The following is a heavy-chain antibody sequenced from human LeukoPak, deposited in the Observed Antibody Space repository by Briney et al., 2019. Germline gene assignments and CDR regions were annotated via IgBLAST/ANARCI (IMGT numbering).Heavy chain of an antibody. D-gene: IGHD6-19*01. CDR2: ISNNGGYT. V-gene: IGHV3-23*01. CDR1: GFTFSGSA. CDR3: AKSSRYGTGWYGRIDY. J-gene: IGHJ4*02. Sequence: TGGSLRLSCAASGFTFSGSALSWVRQAPGKGLEWVSAISNNGGYTYYADSVQGRFTISRDNSKSTLCLQMNSLRAEDTAVYYCAKSSRYGTGWYGRIDYWGQGTLVTVS.